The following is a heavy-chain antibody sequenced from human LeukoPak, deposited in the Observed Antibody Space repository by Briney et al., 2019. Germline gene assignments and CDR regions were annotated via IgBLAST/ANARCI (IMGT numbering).Heavy chain of an antibody. D-gene: IGHD3-10*01. CDR3: AADLGTMVRGVNPPHWYFDL. CDR2: IVVGSGNT. J-gene: IGHJ2*01. V-gene: IGHV1-58*02. Sequence: SVKVSCKASGFTFTSSAMQWVRQARGQRLEWIGWIVVGSGNTNYAQKFQERVTITRDMSTSTAYMELSSLRSEDTAVYYCAADLGTMVRGVNPPHWYFDLWGRGTLVTASS. CDR1: GFTFTSSA.